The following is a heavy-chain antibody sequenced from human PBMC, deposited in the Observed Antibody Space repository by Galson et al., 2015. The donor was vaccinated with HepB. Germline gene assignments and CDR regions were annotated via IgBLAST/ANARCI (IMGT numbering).Heavy chain of an antibody. D-gene: IGHD6-13*01. CDR3: ARRPSGYSSSWYDY. V-gene: IGHV1-2*02. CDR2: INPNSGGT. J-gene: IGHJ4*02. CDR1: GYTFTGYY. Sequence: SVKVSCKASGYTFTGYYMHWVRQAPGQGLEWMGWINPNSGGTNYAQKFQGRVTMTRDTSISTAYMELSRLRSDDTAVYYCARRPSGYSSSWYDYWGQGTLVTVSS.